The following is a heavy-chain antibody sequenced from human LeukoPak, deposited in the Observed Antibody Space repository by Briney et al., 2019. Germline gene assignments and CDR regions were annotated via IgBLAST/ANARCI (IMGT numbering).Heavy chain of an antibody. D-gene: IGHD1-26*01. Sequence: SETLSLTCTVSGGSISSYYWSWIRQPAGKGLEWIGRIYTSGSTNYNPSLKSRVTMSVDTSKNQFSLKLNSVTAADTAMYYCAKSGGYGLIDYWGQGTLVTVSS. J-gene: IGHJ4*02. CDR1: GGSISSYY. V-gene: IGHV4-4*07. CDR2: IYTSGST. CDR3: AKSGGYGLIDY.